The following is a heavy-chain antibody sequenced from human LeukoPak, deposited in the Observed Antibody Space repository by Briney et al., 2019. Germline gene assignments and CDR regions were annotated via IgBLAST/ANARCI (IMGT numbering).Heavy chain of an antibody. CDR2: ISSSSSYI. V-gene: IGHV3-21*01. J-gene: IGHJ6*03. CDR1: GFSFDDYG. Sequence: PGGSLRLSCAASGFSFDDYGMSWVRQAPGKGLEWVSSISSSSSYIYYADSVKGRFTISRDDAKNSLYLQMNSLRAEDTAVYYCARDGRDGYNLDYYYMDVWGKGTTVTVSS. CDR3: ARDGRDGYNLDYYYMDV. D-gene: IGHD5-24*01.